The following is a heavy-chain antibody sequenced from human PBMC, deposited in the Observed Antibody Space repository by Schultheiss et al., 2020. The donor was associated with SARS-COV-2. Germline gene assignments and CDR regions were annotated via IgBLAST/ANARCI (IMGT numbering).Heavy chain of an antibody. J-gene: IGHJ3*02. CDR1: GFTFSDYY. CDR2: ISSSGSTI. D-gene: IGHD3-3*01. Sequence: GESLKISCAASGFTFSDYYMSWIRQAPGKGLEWVSYISSSGSTIYYADSVKGRFTISRDNAKNSLYLQMNSLRAEDTALYYCAKAPLFGVVIDAFDIWGQGTMVTVSS. V-gene: IGHV3-11*01. CDR3: AKAPLFGVVIDAFDI.